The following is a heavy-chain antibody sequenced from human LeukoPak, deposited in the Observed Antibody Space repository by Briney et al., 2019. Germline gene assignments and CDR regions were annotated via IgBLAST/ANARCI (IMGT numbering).Heavy chain of an antibody. CDR2: ISGDGGST. Sequence: GGSLRLSCAASGFTFDDYAMHWVRQAPGKGLEWVSLISGDGGSTYYADSVKGRFTISRDNSKNSLYLQMNSLRTEDTALYYRAKDYGGKVDYWGQGTLVTVSS. D-gene: IGHD3-16*01. V-gene: IGHV3-43*02. CDR3: AKDYGGKVDY. CDR1: GFTFDDYA. J-gene: IGHJ4*02.